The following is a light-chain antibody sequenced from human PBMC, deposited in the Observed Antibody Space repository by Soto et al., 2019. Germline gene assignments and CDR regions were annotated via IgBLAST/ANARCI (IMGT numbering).Light chain of an antibody. Sequence: QSALTQPASVSGSPGQSITISCTGTSSDVGAYNYVSWYQQHPGKPPKLMIYEVSNRPSGVSNRCSGSKSGNTASLTISGLQAEDEGDYYCSSYTSGSTWVFGGGTKLTVL. J-gene: IGLJ3*02. CDR1: SSDVGAYNY. V-gene: IGLV2-14*01. CDR2: EVS. CDR3: SSYTSGSTWV.